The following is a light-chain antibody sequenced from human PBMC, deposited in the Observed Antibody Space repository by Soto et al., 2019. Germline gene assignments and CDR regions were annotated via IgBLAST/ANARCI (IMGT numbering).Light chain of an antibody. Sequence: QSVLTQPPSASGTPGQKVTISCSGSSSNIGKSYVYWYRQLPGTAPKLLIYTDNQRPSGVPDRFSGSKSGTSASLAISGLRSEDDADYYCASWDDSLSAWLFGGGTKLTV. CDR2: TDN. V-gene: IGLV1-47*02. CDR1: SSNIGKSY. CDR3: ASWDDSLSAWL. J-gene: IGLJ3*02.